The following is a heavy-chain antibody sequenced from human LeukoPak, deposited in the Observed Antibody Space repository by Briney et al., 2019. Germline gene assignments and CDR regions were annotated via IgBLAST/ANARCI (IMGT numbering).Heavy chain of an antibody. Sequence: SETLSLTCSVFGGSISGINYYWGWIRQPPGKGLEYIGSSYYSGSTYYRPSLKSRVTISSNLSKNQFSLMLSSVTAANKAVYYCARQSAYSDGSYYGAPLVPYYYYYLDVWGKGTTVTISS. CDR2: SYYSGST. V-gene: IGHV4-39*01. CDR1: GGSISGINYY. J-gene: IGHJ6*03. CDR3: ARQSAYSDGSYYGAPLVPYYYYYLDV. D-gene: IGHD2-21*01.